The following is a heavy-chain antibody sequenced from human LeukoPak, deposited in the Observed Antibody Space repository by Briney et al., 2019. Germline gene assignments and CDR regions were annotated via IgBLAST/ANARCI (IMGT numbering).Heavy chain of an antibody. CDR2: IRGDGTTT. D-gene: IGHD6-19*01. CDR1: GFSFSDYY. J-gene: IGHJ4*02. CDR3: AKDIGSGWSFDY. V-gene: IGHV3-43*02. Sequence: GGSLRLSCVASGFSFSDYYMSWIRQAPGKGLEWVSLIRGDGTTTYYADSVKGRFTISRDNSKNSLYLQMNSLRTGDTALYYCAKDIGSGWSFDYWGQGTLVTVSS.